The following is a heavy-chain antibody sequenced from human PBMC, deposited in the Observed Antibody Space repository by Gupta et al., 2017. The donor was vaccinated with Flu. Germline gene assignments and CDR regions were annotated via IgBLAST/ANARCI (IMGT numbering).Heavy chain of an antibody. CDR3: ARGGPSRYGYNGDFDC. CDR2: IFRN. J-gene: IGHJ4*02. V-gene: IGHV4-59*11. Sequence: HVQLQESGPGLVKPSETLSLTCSVSGGSLSSHYWTWIRQSPGRGLEWFGDIFRNNPSLESRVPISVDASKSQFYLKLGSVTAADTAVYYCARGGPSRYGYNGDFDCWGQGTLVTVSS. CDR1: GGSLSSHY. D-gene: IGHD5-12*01.